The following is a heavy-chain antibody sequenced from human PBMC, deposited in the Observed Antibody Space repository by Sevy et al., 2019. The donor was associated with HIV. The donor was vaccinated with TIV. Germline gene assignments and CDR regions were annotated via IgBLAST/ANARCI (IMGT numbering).Heavy chain of an antibody. CDR3: ARDGRYFDWKYGMDV. Sequence: SETLSLTCTVSGGSISSYYWSWIRQPPGKGLEWIGYIYYSGSTNYDPCLKSRVTISVDTSKNQFSLKLSSVTAADTAVYYCARDGRYFDWKYGMDVWGRGTTVTVS. CDR1: GGSISSYY. V-gene: IGHV4-59*01. D-gene: IGHD3-9*01. CDR2: IYYSGST. J-gene: IGHJ6*02.